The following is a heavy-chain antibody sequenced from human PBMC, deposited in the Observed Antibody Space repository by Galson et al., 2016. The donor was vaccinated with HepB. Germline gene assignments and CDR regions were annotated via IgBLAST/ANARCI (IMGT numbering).Heavy chain of an antibody. J-gene: IGHJ4*02. D-gene: IGHD3-16*01. CDR1: GFAFSNYA. Sequence: SLRLSCAASGFAFSNYAMEWVRQAPGKGLEWVAILSYDGTSKYYADSVKGRFTIPRDSSKNTLYLQMNSLRAEDTAVYYCARESAFWGPIDYCGQGTLVTVSS. V-gene: IGHV3-30-3*01. CDR3: ARESAFWGPIDY. CDR2: LSYDGTSK.